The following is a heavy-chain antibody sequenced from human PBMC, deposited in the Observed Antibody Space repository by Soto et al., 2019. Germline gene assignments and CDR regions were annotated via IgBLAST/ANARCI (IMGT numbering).Heavy chain of an antibody. V-gene: IGHV4-59*08. CDR1: GGSISGYY. CDR3: ARLPDITGKFDY. Sequence: SETLSLTCTVSGGSISGYYWSWIRQPPGKGLEWIGYIYYSGSTNYNPSLKSRVTISVDTSKNQFSLKLSSVTAADTAVYYCARLPDITGKFDYWGQGTLVTVPS. J-gene: IGHJ4*02. D-gene: IGHD1-20*01. CDR2: IYYSGST.